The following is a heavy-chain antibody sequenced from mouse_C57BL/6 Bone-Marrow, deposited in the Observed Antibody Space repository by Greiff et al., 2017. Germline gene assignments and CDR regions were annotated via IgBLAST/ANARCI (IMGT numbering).Heavy chain of an antibody. J-gene: IGHJ3*01. Sequence: EVQGVESGGGLVKPGGSLKLSCAASGFTFSSYTMSWVRQTPEKRLEWVATISGGGGNTYYPDSVKGRFTISRANAKNTLYLQMSSLRSEDTALYYCARPHLLCGFAYWGQGTLVTVSA. V-gene: IGHV5-9*01. D-gene: IGHD2-1*01. CDR3: ARPHLLCGFAY. CDR1: GFTFSSYT. CDR2: ISGGGGNT.